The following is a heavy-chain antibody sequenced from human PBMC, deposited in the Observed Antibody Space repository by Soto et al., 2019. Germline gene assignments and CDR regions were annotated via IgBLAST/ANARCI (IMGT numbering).Heavy chain of an antibody. D-gene: IGHD3-22*01. CDR3: ARNGDSSDYRGWFDP. Sequence: EVQLVESGGGLVQPGGSLRLSCAASGFTVSSNYMSWVRQAPGKGLEWVSVIYSGGTTYYADSVKGRFTISRDNSKNTLYLQMNSLRAVDTAVYYCARNGDSSDYRGWFDPWGQGTLVPVSS. V-gene: IGHV3-66*01. CDR1: GFTVSSNY. J-gene: IGHJ5*02. CDR2: IYSGGTT.